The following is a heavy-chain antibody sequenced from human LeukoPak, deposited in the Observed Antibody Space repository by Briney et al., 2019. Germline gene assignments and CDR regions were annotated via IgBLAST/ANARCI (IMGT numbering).Heavy chain of an antibody. CDR1: GYSFTSYW. Sequence: GESLKISCKGSGYSFTSYWIGWVRQMPGKGLEWMGIIYPGDSDTRYSPSFQGQVTISADKSISTAYLQWSSLKASDTAMYYCARYRDSYSSSWYVLFDYWGQGTLVTVSS. CDR2: IYPGDSDT. J-gene: IGHJ4*02. D-gene: IGHD6-13*01. V-gene: IGHV5-51*01. CDR3: ARYRDSYSSSWYVLFDY.